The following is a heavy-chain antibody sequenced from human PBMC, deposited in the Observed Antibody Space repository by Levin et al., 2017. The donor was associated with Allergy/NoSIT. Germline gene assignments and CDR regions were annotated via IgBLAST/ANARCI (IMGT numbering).Heavy chain of an antibody. Sequence: PGESLKISCAASGSTFNSAWMSWVRQAPGKGLEWVGLIRSKTDGGTTDYAAPVKGRFTISRDDSKNTVFLQMNSLKSEDTAVYYCATRPSRDCSGGTCSTKHWGQGTLVTVSS. V-gene: IGHV3-15*01. D-gene: IGHD2-15*01. J-gene: IGHJ1*01. CDR2: IRSKTDGGTT. CDR3: ATRPSRDCSGGTCSTKH. CDR1: GSTFNSAW.